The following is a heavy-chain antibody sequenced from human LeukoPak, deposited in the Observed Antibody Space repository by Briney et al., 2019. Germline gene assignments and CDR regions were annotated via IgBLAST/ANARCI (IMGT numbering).Heavy chain of an antibody. CDR3: AKDPSTTIFGVGHPRDY. J-gene: IGHJ4*02. Sequence: GGSLRLSCAASGFTFSSYAMSWVRQAPGKGLEWVSAISGSGGSTYYADSVKGRFTISRDNSKNTLYLQMNSLRAEDTAVYYCAKDPSTTIFGVGHPRDYWGQGTLVTVSS. CDR2: ISGSGGST. CDR1: GFTFSSYA. V-gene: IGHV3-23*01. D-gene: IGHD3-3*01.